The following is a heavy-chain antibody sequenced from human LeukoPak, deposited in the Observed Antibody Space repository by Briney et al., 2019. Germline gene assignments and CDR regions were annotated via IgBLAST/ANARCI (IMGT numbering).Heavy chain of an antibody. CDR1: GYTFTGYY. CDR2: INPDSGGT. J-gene: IGHJ4*02. V-gene: IGHV1-2*02. CDR3: AVFGSSSYPFDH. D-gene: IGHD3-10*01. Sequence: ASVKVSCKASGYTFTGYYMHWVRQAPGQGLEWMGWINPDSGGTSYAQKFQGRFTMTRDTSISTAYMELSRLRSDDAAVYYCAVFGSSSYPFDHWGQGTLVAVSS.